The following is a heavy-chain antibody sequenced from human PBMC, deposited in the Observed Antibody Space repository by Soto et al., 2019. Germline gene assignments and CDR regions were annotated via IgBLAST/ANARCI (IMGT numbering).Heavy chain of an antibody. Sequence: PXGSLRLTCAASGFTFSDHAMHGVGQAPGQGLDWVSFISFDAVHKFYADSVKGRFTISRDNSKNTLYLQMDGLRADDTAVYYCARDMTSKYTRDYWGQGTLVTVSS. CDR3: ARDMTSKYTRDY. J-gene: IGHJ4*02. D-gene: IGHD1-1*01. CDR2: ISFDAVHK. V-gene: IGHV3-30*04. CDR1: GFTFSDHA.